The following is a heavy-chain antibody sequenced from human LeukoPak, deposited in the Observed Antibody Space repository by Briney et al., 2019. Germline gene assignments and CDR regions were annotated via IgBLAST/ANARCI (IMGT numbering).Heavy chain of an antibody. Sequence: SETLSLTCAVYGGSFSGYYWSWIRQPPGKGLGWIGEINHSGGTNYNPSLKSRVTISVDTSKNQFSLKLSSVTAADTAVYYCARSPPNRQVYSSGWWDYWGQGTLVTVSS. V-gene: IGHV4-34*01. CDR3: ARSPPNRQVYSSGWWDY. CDR1: GGSFSGYY. J-gene: IGHJ4*02. D-gene: IGHD6-19*01. CDR2: INHSGGT.